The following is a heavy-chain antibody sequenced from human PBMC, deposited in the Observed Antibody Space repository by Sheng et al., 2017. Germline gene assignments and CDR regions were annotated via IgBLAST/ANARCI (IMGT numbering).Heavy chain of an antibody. CDR1: GGSFSGYY. V-gene: IGHV4-34*01. D-gene: IGHD6-19*01. CDR3: ARTRRVAGMYYYYCMDV. CDR2: INHSGST. J-gene: IGHJ6*02. Sequence: QVQLQQWGAGLLKPSETLSLTCAVYGGSFSGYYWSWIRQPPGKGLEWIGEINHSGSTNYNPSLKSRVTISVDTSKNQFSLKLSSVTAADTAVYYCARTRRVAGMYYYYCMDVWGQGTTVTVSS.